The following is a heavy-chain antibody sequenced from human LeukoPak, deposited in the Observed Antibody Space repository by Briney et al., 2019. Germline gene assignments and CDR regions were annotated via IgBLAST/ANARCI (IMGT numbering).Heavy chain of an antibody. J-gene: IGHJ4*02. CDR1: GGTFSSYA. D-gene: IGHD1-26*01. CDR3: VRDRAFGVGAIGDY. V-gene: IGHV1-69*05. Sequence: SVKVSCKASGGTFSSYAISWVRQAPGQGLEWMGGIIPIFGTANYAQKFQGRVTITTDESTSTAYMELSSLRSEDTAVYYCVRDRAFGVGAIGDYWGQGTLVTVSS. CDR2: IIPIFGTA.